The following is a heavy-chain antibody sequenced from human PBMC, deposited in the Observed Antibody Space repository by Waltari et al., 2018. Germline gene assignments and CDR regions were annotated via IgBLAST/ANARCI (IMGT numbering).Heavy chain of an antibody. Sequence: EVHLLESGGGLVQPGGSLRLSCAASGFTFRSYAMSWVRPAPGKGLEWVSSISGSSAKTYYADAVKGHFTISRDDSKNTLFLQMNSLRAEDTAIYYCVKDLRAYSSGWHDYWGQGTLVTVSS. J-gene: IGHJ4*02. CDR2: ISGSSAKT. CDR3: VKDLRAYSSGWHDY. CDR1: GFTFRSYA. V-gene: IGHV3-23*01. D-gene: IGHD6-19*01.